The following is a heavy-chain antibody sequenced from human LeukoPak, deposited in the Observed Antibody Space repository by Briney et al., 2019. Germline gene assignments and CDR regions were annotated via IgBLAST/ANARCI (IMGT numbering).Heavy chain of an antibody. V-gene: IGHV4-38-2*01. CDR1: GFSITIGDY. CDR2: ISHSVDT. D-gene: IGHD1-1*01. J-gene: IGHJ4*02. CDR3: ARVGPLAVGTGKRVYSFDY. Sequence: PSETLSLTCDVSGFSITIGDYWGWIRQSPGRGLEWIGSISHSVDTYYIPSLRSRVTMSLDTSRNQFSLDLRSVSAADTAVYFCARVGPLAVGTGKRVYSFDYWGQGTLVTVSS.